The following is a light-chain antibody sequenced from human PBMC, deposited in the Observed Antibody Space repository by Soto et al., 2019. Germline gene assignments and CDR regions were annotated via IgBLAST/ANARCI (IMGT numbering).Light chain of an antibody. CDR2: GAP. CDR3: QQYGSSPPLIT. V-gene: IGKV3-20*01. J-gene: IGKJ5*01. Sequence: EIVLTQSPGTLSLSPGERTTLSCRASQSVSSSYLAWYQQKPGQAPSLLLYGAPSRATGIPARFSGSGSGTDFTLTIGRLEPEDLAVYYCQQYGSSPPLITFGQGTRLEIK. CDR1: QSVSSSY.